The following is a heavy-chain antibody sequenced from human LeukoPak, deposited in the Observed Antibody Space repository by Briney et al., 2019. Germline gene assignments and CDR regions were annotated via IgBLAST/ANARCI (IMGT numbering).Heavy chain of an antibody. Sequence: SETLSLTCTVSGGSISSYYRSWIRQPPGKGLEWIGYIYYSGSTNYNPSLKSRVTISVDTSKNQFSLKLSSVTAADTAVYYCARVQRGYSPRVFDYWGQGTLVTVSS. D-gene: IGHD5-18*01. V-gene: IGHV4-59*01. CDR3: ARVQRGYSPRVFDY. CDR1: GGSISSYY. CDR2: IYYSGST. J-gene: IGHJ4*02.